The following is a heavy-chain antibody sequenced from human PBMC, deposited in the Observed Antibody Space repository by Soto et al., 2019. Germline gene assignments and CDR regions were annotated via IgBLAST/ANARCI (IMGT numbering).Heavy chain of an antibody. CDR2: IYYSGST. CDR3: ARAIVVTIGGMDV. V-gene: IGHV4-30-4*01. J-gene: IGHJ6*02. Sequence: SETLSLTCTVSGGSISSADYYWSWVRQPPGKGLEWVGYIYYSGSTFFNPSLKSRVTISKDTSRNQFSLRLNSVTAADTAVYYCARAIVVTIGGMDVWGQGTTVTVSS. CDR1: GGSISSADYY. D-gene: IGHD5-12*01.